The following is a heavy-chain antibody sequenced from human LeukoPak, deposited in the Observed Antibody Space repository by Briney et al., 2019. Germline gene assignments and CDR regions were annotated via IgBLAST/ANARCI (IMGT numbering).Heavy chain of an antibody. J-gene: IGHJ4*02. CDR3: AAAAPNTAGWHY. Sequence: GESLKISCKGSGYHFPSYWIGWVRQMPGKGLEWMGIMYPADSDIRYSPSFQGQVTISADKSISTAFLQWASLKASDTAMYYCAAAAPNTAGWHYWGQGTLVTVSS. CDR1: GYHFPSYW. V-gene: IGHV5-51*01. D-gene: IGHD6-13*01. CDR2: MYPADSDI.